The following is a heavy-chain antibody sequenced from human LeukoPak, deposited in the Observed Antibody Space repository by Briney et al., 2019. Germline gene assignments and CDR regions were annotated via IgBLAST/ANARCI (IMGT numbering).Heavy chain of an antibody. D-gene: IGHD2-2*01. Sequence: SETLSLTCTVSGGSISSYYWSWIRQPPGKGLEWIGYIYYSGSTYYNPSLKSRVTISVDTSKNQFSLKLSSVTAADTAVYYCARARGISTSGEEWFDPWGQGTLVTVSS. J-gene: IGHJ5*02. CDR1: GGSISSYY. V-gene: IGHV4-59*08. CDR2: IYYSGST. CDR3: ARARGISTSGEEWFDP.